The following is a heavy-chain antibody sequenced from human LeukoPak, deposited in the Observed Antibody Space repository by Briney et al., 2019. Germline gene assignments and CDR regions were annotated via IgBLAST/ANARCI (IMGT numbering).Heavy chain of an antibody. J-gene: IGHJ4*02. CDR2: INHSGRT. CDR1: GGSFSGYY. V-gene: IGHV4-34*01. Sequence: ASETLSLTCAVYGGSFSGYYWSWIRQPPGKGLERIGEINHSGRTNYNPSLKSRVTISVDTSKNQISLKLTSVTAADTAVFYCARGRFTGGGFGESHDWGQGTLVTVSS. CDR3: ARGRFTGGGFGESHD. D-gene: IGHD3-10*01.